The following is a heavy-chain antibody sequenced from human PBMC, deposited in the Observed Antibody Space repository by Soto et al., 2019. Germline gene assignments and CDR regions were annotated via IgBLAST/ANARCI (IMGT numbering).Heavy chain of an antibody. J-gene: IGHJ4*02. D-gene: IGHD6-19*01. CDR1: GFTFSSYW. CDR3: ARRIQQWLSTKVYYFDY. V-gene: IGHV3-7*01. Sequence: EVQLVESGGGLVQPGGSLRLSCAASGFTFSSYWMSWVRQAPGKGLEWVANIKQDGSEKYYVDSVKGRFTISRDNAKNSLYLQMNSLRAEDTAVYYCARRIQQWLSTKVYYFDYWGQGTLVTVSS. CDR2: IKQDGSEK.